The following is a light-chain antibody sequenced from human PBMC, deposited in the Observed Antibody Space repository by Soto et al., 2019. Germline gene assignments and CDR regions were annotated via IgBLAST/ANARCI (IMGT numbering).Light chain of an antibody. V-gene: IGKV1-27*01. Sequence: DIQMTQSPSSLSASVGDRVTITCRASQGISSYLAWYQQKPGKVPKLLIYAASTLQSGLPSRFSGSGSGTDFTLTISSLHHEDVANYYCQKYNSAPMTFGGGTKVEIK. J-gene: IGKJ4*02. CDR2: AAS. CDR1: QGISSY. CDR3: QKYNSAPMT.